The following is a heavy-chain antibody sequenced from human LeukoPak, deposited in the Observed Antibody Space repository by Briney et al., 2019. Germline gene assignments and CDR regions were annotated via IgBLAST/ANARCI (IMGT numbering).Heavy chain of an antibody. Sequence: GGSLRLSCAASGFTFSSYWMSWVRQAPGKGLEWVANIKQDGSEKYYVDSVKGRFTISRDNAKNSLYLQMNSLRAEDTAVYYCARDRYDSSGYPIGDAFDIWGQGTMVTVSS. V-gene: IGHV3-7*01. CDR1: GFTFSSYW. CDR2: IKQDGSEK. D-gene: IGHD3-22*01. J-gene: IGHJ3*02. CDR3: ARDRYDSSGYPIGDAFDI.